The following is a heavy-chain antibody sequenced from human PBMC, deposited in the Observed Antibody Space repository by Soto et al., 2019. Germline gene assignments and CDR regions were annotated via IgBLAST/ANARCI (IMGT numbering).Heavy chain of an antibody. J-gene: IGHJ6*02. CDR3: AIYGMDV. V-gene: IGHV3-30*03. CDR2: ISYDGSNK. CDR1: GFTFSSYG. Sequence: GGSLRLSCAASGFTFSSYGMHWVRQAPGKGLEWVAVISYDGSNKYYADSVKGRFTISRDNSKNTLYLQMNSLRAEDTAVYYCAIYGMDVWGPGTTVNVSS.